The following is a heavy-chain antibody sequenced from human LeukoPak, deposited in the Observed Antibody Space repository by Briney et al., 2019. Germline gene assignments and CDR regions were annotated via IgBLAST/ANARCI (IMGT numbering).Heavy chain of an antibody. Sequence: PSETLSLTCTVSGGSISSYYWSWIRQPPGKGLEWIGYIYYSGSTNYNPSLKSRVTISVDTSKNQFSLKLSSVTAADTAVYYCARFEVGAGNYYYGMDVWGQGTTVTVSS. CDR1: GGSISSYY. V-gene: IGHV4-59*01. D-gene: IGHD1-26*01. CDR2: IYYSGST. J-gene: IGHJ6*02. CDR3: ARFEVGAGNYYYGMDV.